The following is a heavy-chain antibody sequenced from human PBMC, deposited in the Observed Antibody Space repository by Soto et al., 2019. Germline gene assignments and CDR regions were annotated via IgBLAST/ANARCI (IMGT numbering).Heavy chain of an antibody. Sequence: SETLSLTCTVSGDSISSYYWTWIRQPPGKGLEWIGLIYYSGYTKYNPSLKSRVTMSVDTSKNQFSLKLTSVTAADTAVYYCARDPGVGATRYHYYYGVDVWGQGTTVTVSS. CDR1: GDSISSYY. CDR2: IYYSGYT. V-gene: IGHV4-59*01. D-gene: IGHD1-26*01. J-gene: IGHJ6*02. CDR3: ARDPGVGATRYHYYYGVDV.